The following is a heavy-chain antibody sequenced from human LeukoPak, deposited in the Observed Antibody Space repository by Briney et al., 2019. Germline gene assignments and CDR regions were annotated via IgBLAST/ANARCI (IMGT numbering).Heavy chain of an antibody. CDR3: AKGGPTGSNYFDF. CDR2: ISGGAYSS. V-gene: IGHV3-23*01. D-gene: IGHD1-26*01. J-gene: IGHJ4*02. Sequence: PGGSLRLSCAASGFSFSSYAMSWVRQAPGKGLEWVSGISGGAYSSYYADSVKGRFTISRDNSKNTLYLQMNSLRAEDSAVYYCAKGGPTGSNYFDFWGQGTLVTVSS. CDR1: GFSFSSYA.